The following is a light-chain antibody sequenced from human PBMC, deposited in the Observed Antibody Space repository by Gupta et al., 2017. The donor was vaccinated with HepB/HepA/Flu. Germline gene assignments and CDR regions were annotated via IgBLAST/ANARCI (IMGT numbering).Light chain of an antibody. CDR2: DNN. V-gene: IGLV1-40*01. CDR3: QSYDSRLSGSPV. Sequence: QSVRAQPPSVSGAPGQRITISCIGSSSTIRAGFPAHWYHQLPGTTPNLLISDNNSRPSAVPDRFSASKSGTSASLAITGLQAEDEAHYYCQSYDSRLSGSPVFGGGTKLTVL. J-gene: IGLJ2*01. CDR1: SSTIRAGFP.